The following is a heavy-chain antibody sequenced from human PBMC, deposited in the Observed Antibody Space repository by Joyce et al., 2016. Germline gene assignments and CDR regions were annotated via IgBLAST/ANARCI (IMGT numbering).Heavy chain of an antibody. D-gene: IGHD3-16*01. Sequence: QVQLQQWGAGPLKPSETLSLTCAVYGGSFRGYYWSWIRQPPGKGLEWIGEINYSGSINYNPSLKRRVTISMDTSKNQYSRKLSSLTAADTSFYYCARVDYIDSYFDYWGQGTLVTVSS. CDR1: GGSFRGYY. V-gene: IGHV4-34*01. CDR2: INYSGSI. J-gene: IGHJ4*02. CDR3: ARVDYIDSYFDY.